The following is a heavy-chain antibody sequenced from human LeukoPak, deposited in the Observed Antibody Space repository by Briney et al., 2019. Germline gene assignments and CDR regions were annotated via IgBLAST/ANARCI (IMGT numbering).Heavy chain of an antibody. J-gene: IGHJ4*02. CDR3: ARDFNRDYDFWSGYYRGGYFDY. CDR1: GGTFSSYA. D-gene: IGHD3-3*01. Sequence: SVKVSCKASGGTFSSYAISWVRQAPGQGLEWMGGIIPIFGTANYAQKFQGRVTITADKSTSTAYMELSSLRSEDTAVYYCARDFNRDYDFWSGYYRGGYFDYWGQGTLVTVSS. CDR2: IIPIFGTA. V-gene: IGHV1-69*06.